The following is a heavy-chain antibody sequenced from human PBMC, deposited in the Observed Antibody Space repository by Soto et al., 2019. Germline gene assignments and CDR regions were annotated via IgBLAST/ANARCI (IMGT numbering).Heavy chain of an antibody. CDR3: ARDVGYSSGLFDY. J-gene: IGHJ4*02. CDR2: IYYSGST. V-gene: IGHV4-59*01. CDR1: GGSISSYY. Sequence: SETLTLTCTVSGGSISSYYWSWIRQPPGKGLEWIGYIYYSGSTNYNPSLKSRVTISVDTSKNQFSLKLSSVTAADTAVYYCARDVGYSSGLFDYWGQGTLVTVSS. D-gene: IGHD6-19*01.